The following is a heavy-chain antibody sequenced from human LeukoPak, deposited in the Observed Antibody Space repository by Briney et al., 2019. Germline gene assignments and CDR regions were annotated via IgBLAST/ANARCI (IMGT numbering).Heavy chain of an antibody. J-gene: IGHJ4*02. CDR2: INPNSGGT. D-gene: IGHD3-3*01. CDR1: GYTFTGYY. CDR3: ARDRGYYQYYFDY. V-gene: IGHV1-2*02. Sequence: EASVKVSCKASGYTFTGYYMHWVRQAPGQGLEWMGWINPNSGGTNYAQKFQGRVTMTRDTSISTAYMELSRLRSDDTAVYYCARDRGYYQYYFDYWGQGTLVTVSS.